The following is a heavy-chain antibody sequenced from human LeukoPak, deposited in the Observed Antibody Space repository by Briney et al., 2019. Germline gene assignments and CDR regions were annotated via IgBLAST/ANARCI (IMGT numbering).Heavy chain of an antibody. CDR1: GFTFSNYA. V-gene: IGHV3-23*01. CDR3: AKVVGPFDY. J-gene: IGHJ4*02. D-gene: IGHD1-26*01. CDR2: ISGSRGYT. Sequence: GGSLRLSCAASGFTFSNYAMTWVRQAPGKGLEWVSSISGSRGYTYYADSVKGRFTISRDNSKNTLYLHMNSLRAEDTAVYYCAKVVGPFDYWGQGTLVTVSS.